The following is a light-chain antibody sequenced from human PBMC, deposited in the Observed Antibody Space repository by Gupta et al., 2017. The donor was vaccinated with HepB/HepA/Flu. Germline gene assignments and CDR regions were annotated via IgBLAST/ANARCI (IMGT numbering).Light chain of an antibody. V-gene: IGKV1-5*03. J-gene: IGKJ1*01. CDR3: QQEDNSSRT. CDR1: RTISNW. CDR2: RAS. Sequence: DIQMTQSPSTLSASVGDRVTITCRASRTISNWLAWYQQKPGEAPKLLIYRASTVESGVPSRFSGSGSGTEFTLTISSRQPDDFATYYCQQEDNSSRTFGQGTKVEI.